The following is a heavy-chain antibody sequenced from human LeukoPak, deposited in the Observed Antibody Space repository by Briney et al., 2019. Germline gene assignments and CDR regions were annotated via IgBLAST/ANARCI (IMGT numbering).Heavy chain of an antibody. CDR3: VRDFRSADY. Sequence: PGGSLRLSCAASGFIFSLYCMHWVRQAPGKGPMWVSRICPDGTGISYADSVKARFTTSRVNAKNTVYLQMNGLREEDTAVYYCVRDFRSADYWGQGTLVTVSS. CDR1: GFIFSLYC. J-gene: IGHJ4*02. V-gene: IGHV3-74*01. CDR2: ICPDGTGI.